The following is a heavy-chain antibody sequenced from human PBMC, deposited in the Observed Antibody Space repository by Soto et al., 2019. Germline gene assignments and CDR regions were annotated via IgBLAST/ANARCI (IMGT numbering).Heavy chain of an antibody. CDR1: GGSISSYY. CDR3: ARTEGYSSSWYSYYYYGMDV. CDR2: IYYSGST. J-gene: IGHJ6*02. V-gene: IGHV4-59*01. Sequence: SETLSLTCTVSGGSISSYYWSWIRQPPGKGLEWIGYIYYSGSTNYNPSLKSRVTISVDTSKSQFSLKLSSVTAADTAVYYCARTEGYSSSWYSYYYYGMDVWGQGTTVTVSS. D-gene: IGHD6-13*01.